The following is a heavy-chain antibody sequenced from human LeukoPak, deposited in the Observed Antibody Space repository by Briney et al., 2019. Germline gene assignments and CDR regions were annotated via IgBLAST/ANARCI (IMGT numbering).Heavy chain of an antibody. CDR3: AREWELDPDAFDI. J-gene: IGHJ3*02. CDR2: IISSSSTI. D-gene: IGHD1-26*01. V-gene: IGHV3-48*01. Sequence: GGSLRLSCAASGFTFSSYSMNWVRQAPGKGLEWVSYIISSSSTIYYADSVKGRFTISRDNAKNSLYLQMNSLRAEDTAVYYCAREWELDPDAFDIWGQGTMVTVSS. CDR1: GFTFSSYS.